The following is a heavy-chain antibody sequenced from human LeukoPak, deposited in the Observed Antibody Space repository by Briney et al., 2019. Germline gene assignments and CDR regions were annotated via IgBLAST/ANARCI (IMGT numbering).Heavy chain of an antibody. J-gene: IGHJ4*02. CDR3: ANQLLWFGEFDY. CDR2: IYYSGST. V-gene: IGHV4-39*01. D-gene: IGHD3-10*01. Sequence: PSETLSLTCTVSGGSISSSSYYWGWIRQPPGKGLEWIGSIYYSGSTYYNPSLKSRVTISVDTSKNQFSLKLSSVTAADTAVYYCANQLLWFGEFDYWGQGTLVTVSS. CDR1: GGSISSSSYY.